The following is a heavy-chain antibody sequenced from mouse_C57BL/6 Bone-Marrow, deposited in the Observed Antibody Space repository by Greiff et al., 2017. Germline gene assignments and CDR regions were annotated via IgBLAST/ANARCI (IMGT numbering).Heavy chain of an antibody. V-gene: IGHV1-76*01. CDR2: IYPGSGNT. D-gene: IGHD2-4*01. J-gene: IGHJ2*01. CDR1: GYTFTDYY. CDR3: AGGAIYYDYYFDY. Sequence: VQVVESGAELVRPGASVKLSCKASGYTFTDYYINWVKQRPGQGLEWIARIYPGSGNTYYNEKFKGKATLTAEKSSSTAYMQLSSLTSEDSAVYFCAGGAIYYDYYFDYWGQGTTLTVSS.